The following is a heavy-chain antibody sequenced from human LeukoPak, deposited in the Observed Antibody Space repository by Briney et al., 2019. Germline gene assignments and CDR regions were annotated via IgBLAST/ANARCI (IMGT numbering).Heavy chain of an antibody. CDR1: GGSISSGGYY. J-gene: IGHJ5*02. V-gene: IGHV4-31*03. D-gene: IGHD6-13*01. CDR2: IYYSGST. Sequence: PSQTLSLTCTVSGGSISSGGYYWSWIRQHPGKGLEWIGYIYYSGSTYYNPSLKSRVTISVDTSKNQFSLKLSSVTAADTAVYYCARDQRIAAALTGKFDPWGQGTLVTVSS. CDR3: ARDQRIAAALTGKFDP.